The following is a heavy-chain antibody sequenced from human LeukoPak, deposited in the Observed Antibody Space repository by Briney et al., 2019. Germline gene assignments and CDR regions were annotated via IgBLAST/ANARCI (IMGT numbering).Heavy chain of an antibody. Sequence: GRSLRLSCAASGFTFSSYGVHWVRQAPGKGLEWVAVIANDGRDKKYADSVQGRFTISRDNSKNTLYLQMNSLGAEDTAVYYCAKDRKLGPADYYFDFWGQGTQVTVAS. J-gene: IGHJ4*02. CDR1: GFTFSSYG. CDR3: AKDRKLGPADYYFDF. D-gene: IGHD7-27*01. V-gene: IGHV3-30*18. CDR2: IANDGRDK.